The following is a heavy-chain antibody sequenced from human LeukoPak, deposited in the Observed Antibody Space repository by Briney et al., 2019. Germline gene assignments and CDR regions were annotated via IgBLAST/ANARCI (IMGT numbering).Heavy chain of an antibody. J-gene: IGHJ4*02. D-gene: IGHD4-17*01. CDR3: AKATDYGDYPDY. V-gene: IGHV3-23*01. CDR2: ISGGSGRT. Sequence: GGSLRLSCAASGFTFSNYWMSWVRQAPGKGLEWVSAISGGSGRTYYADSVTGRLTISRDNSKNTLYLQMNSLRAEDAAVYYCAKATDYGDYPDYWGRGTLVTVSS. CDR1: GFTFSNYW.